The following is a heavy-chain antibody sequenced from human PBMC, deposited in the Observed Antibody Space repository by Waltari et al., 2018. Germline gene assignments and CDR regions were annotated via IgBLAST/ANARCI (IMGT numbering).Heavy chain of an antibody. J-gene: IGHJ4*02. D-gene: IGHD3-10*01. CDR3: VKERGITSSPENYFDS. V-gene: IGHV3-23*01. Sequence: EVQLLESGGGLVQPGGSLRLSCTASGFILSNYDMNWVRQAPGKGLVWVSGVTADGRSIFYADSVRGRFTVSRDNSKSTLYLQMNSLRADDTAVYYCVKERGITSSPENYFDSWGQGTLVTVSS. CDR1: GFILSNYD. CDR2: VTADGRSI.